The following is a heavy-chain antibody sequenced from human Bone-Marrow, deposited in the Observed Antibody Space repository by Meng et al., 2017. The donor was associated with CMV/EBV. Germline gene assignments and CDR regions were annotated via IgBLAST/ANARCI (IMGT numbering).Heavy chain of an antibody. V-gene: IGHV2-5*01. Sequence: SGPTLVKPTQTLTLTCTFSGFSLSTSGVGVAWIRQSPGKAPEWLAVIYWNDDKRYSPSLRSRLTVTKDTSKNQVVLTMTNMDPVDTGTYYCAHSEGFRIDNSYYYYYGMDVWGQGTTATVSS. CDR3: AHSEGFRIDNSYYYYYGMDV. CDR2: IYWNDDK. D-gene: IGHD1-1*01. J-gene: IGHJ6*02. CDR1: GFSLSTSGVG.